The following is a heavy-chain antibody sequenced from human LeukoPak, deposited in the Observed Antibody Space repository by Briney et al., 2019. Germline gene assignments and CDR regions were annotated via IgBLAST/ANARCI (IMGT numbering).Heavy chain of an antibody. CDR3: ARGPRSSGYFDY. CDR2: INHSGST. Sequence: SETLSLTCAVYGGSFSGYYWSLIRQPPGKGLEWIGEINHSGSTNYNPSLKSRVTISVDTSKNQFSLKLSSVTAADTAVYYCARGPRSSGYFDYWGQGTLVTVSS. D-gene: IGHD6-19*01. J-gene: IGHJ4*02. CDR1: GGSFSGYY. V-gene: IGHV4-34*01.